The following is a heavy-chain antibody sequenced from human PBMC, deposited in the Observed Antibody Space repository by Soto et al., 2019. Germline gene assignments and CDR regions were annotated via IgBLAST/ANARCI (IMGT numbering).Heavy chain of an antibody. J-gene: IGHJ4*02. CDR3: AHRPGIAAAGTEYYFDY. CDR2: IYWDDDK. V-gene: IGHV2-5*02. CDR1: GFSLSNSGVG. Sequence: SGLTLVNPSQTFTLTCTFSGFSLSNSGVGVAWIRQPPGNALEWLALIYWDDDKCYSPSLKRRVTFTRDTSKNQVVLTLTNIDPVDTATYYCAHRPGIAAAGTEYYFDYWGQGTLVTVSS. D-gene: IGHD6-13*01.